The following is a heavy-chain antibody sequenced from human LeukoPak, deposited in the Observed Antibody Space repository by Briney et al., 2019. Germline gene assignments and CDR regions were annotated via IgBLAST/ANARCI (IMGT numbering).Heavy chain of an antibody. CDR2: ISGSGDTT. D-gene: IGHD6-19*01. V-gene: IGHV3-23*01. Sequence: GGSLRLSCVASGITFSQTWMTWVRQAPGKGLEWVSGISGSGDTTNYADSVKGRFTISRDKSKNTIYLQMNSLRAEDTAVYYCAKGIAVAGNSQYFDYWGQGTLVTVSS. J-gene: IGHJ4*02. CDR1: GITFSQTW. CDR3: AKGIAVAGNSQYFDY.